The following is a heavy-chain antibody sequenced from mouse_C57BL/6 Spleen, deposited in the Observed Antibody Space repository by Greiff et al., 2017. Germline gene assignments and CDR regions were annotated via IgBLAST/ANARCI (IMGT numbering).Heavy chain of an antibody. V-gene: IGHV1-76*01. CDR2: IYPGSGNT. Sequence: QVQLQQSGAELVRPGASVNLSCKASGYTFTDYYINWVKQRPGQGLEWIARIYPGSGNTYYNEKFKGKATLTAEKSSSTAYMQLSSLTSEDSAVYFCARGANYYGSLDYWGQGTTLTVSS. J-gene: IGHJ2*01. CDR1: GYTFTDYY. D-gene: IGHD1-1*01. CDR3: ARGANYYGSLDY.